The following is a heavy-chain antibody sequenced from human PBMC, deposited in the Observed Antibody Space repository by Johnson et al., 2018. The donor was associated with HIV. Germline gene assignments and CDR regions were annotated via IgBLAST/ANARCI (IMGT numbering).Heavy chain of an antibody. CDR1: GFTFSSYG. Sequence: QVQLVESGGGVVQPGGSLRLSCVVSGFTFSSYGMHWVRQAPGKGLEWVAFIRYAGSIQYYTDSVKCRFTISRDNSRNTLYLQMNSLRVEDTAMYYCAQEKSSGWSFHAFDIWGQGTVVTVSS. CDR2: IRYAGSIQ. J-gene: IGHJ3*02. V-gene: IGHV3-30*02. CDR3: AQEKSSGWSFHAFDI. D-gene: IGHD6-19*01.